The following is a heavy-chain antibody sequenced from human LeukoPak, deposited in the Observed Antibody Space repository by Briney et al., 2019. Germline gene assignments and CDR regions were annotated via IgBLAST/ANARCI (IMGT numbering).Heavy chain of an antibody. CDR2: IYYSGST. V-gene: IGHV4-31*03. Sequence: PSQTLSLTCTVSGGSISSGGYYWSWIRQHPGKGLEWIGYIYYSGSTYYNPSLKSRVTISVDTSKNQFSLKLSSVTAADTAVYYCARQALVVADQGWFDPWGQGTLVTVSS. CDR3: ARQALVVADQGWFDP. CDR1: GGSISSGGYY. D-gene: IGHD2-15*01. J-gene: IGHJ5*02.